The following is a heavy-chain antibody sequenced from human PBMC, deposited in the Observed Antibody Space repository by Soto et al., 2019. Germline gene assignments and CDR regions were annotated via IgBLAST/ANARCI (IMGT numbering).Heavy chain of an antibody. Sequence: PGGSLRLSCAASGFTFSTYGMHWVRQAPGMGLEWVAVIWYDGSHKDYADSVKGRFTISRDNSKNTLYLQMNSLRAEDTAVYYCAKDPEQQMAYLIDYWGQGTLVTFSS. CDR3: AKDPEQQMAYLIDY. J-gene: IGHJ4*02. CDR2: IWYDGSHK. D-gene: IGHD6-13*01. CDR1: GFTFSTYG. V-gene: IGHV3-30*02.